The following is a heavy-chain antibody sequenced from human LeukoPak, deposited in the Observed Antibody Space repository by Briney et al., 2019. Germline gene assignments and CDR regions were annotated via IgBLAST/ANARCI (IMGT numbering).Heavy chain of an antibody. V-gene: IGHV3-66*02. CDR1: GFTVSSNY. Sequence: GGSLRLSCAASGFTVSSNYVSWVRQAPGKGLEWVSVIYSGGSTYYADSVKGRFTISRDNSKNTQYLQMNSLRAEDTAVYYCARDRYYYGSGSPNYYMDVWGKGTTVTVSS. CDR3: ARDRYYYGSGSPNYYMDV. D-gene: IGHD3-10*01. J-gene: IGHJ6*03. CDR2: IYSGGST.